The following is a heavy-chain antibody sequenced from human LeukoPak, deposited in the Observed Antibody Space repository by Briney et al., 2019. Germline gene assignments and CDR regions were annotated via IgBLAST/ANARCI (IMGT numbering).Heavy chain of an antibody. CDR2: INHSGST. CDR3: ARVAVGAPYFDY. V-gene: IGHV4-34*01. Sequence: PSETLSLTCAVYGGSFSGYYWSWIRQPPGKGLEWIGEINHSGSTNNNPSLKSRVTISVDTSKNQFSLKLSSVTAADTAVYYCARVAVGAPYFDYWGQGTLVTVSS. D-gene: IGHD1-26*01. CDR1: GGSFSGYY. J-gene: IGHJ4*02.